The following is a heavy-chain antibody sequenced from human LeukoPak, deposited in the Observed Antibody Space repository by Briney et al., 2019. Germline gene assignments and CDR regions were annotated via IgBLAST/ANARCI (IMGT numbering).Heavy chain of an antibody. CDR3: ASTERGYSYGYVIY. V-gene: IGHV3-53*01. CDR1: GFTVSSNY. Sequence: GGSLRLSCAASGFTVSSNYMSWVRQAPGKGLEWVSVIYSGGSTYYADSVKGRFTISRDNSKNTLYLQMNSLRAEDTAVYYCASTERGYSYGYVIYWGQGTLVTVSS. CDR2: IYSGGST. D-gene: IGHD5-18*01. J-gene: IGHJ4*02.